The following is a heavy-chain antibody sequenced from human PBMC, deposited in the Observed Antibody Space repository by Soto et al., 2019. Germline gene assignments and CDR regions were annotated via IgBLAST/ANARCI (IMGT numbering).Heavy chain of an antibody. CDR3: ARHIKSSGLHYFDY. J-gene: IGHJ4*02. Sequence: PSETLCVTCTVSGGSISSSSYYWGRIRQPPGKGLEWIGSIYYSGSTYYNPSLKSRVTISVDTSKNQFSLKLSSVTAADTAVYYCARHIKSSGLHYFDYWGQGTLVTVSS. CDR2: IYYSGST. D-gene: IGHD6-19*01. CDR1: GGSISSSSYY. V-gene: IGHV4-39*01.